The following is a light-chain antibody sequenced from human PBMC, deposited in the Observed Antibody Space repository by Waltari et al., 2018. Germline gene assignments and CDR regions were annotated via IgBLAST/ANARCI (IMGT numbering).Light chain of an antibody. CDR2: DVN. V-gene: IGLV2-14*03. J-gene: IGLJ2*01. Sequence: QSALTQPGSVSGSPGQSITISCTGTSSDVGASGYVSWYQQKPDKAPKLLIFDVNNRALGVSNRFSGSKSGNTASLTISGLQAEDESYYYCCSFTARGTWIFGGGTRLTVV. CDR3: CSFTARGTWI. CDR1: SSDVGASGY.